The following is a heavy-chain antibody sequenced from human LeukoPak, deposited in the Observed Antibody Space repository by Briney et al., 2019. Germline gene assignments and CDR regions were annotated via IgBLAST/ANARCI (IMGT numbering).Heavy chain of an antibody. D-gene: IGHD6-13*01. V-gene: IGHV1-2*02. CDR3: ARDHGYSSSRGDY. CDR1: GYTFTGYY. CDR2: INPNSGGT. Sequence: ASVKVSCKASGYTFTGYYMHWVRQAPGQGLGWMGWINPNSGGTNYAQKFQGRVTMTRDTSISTAYMELSRLRSDDTAVYYCARDHGYSSSRGDYWGQGTLVTVSS. J-gene: IGHJ4*02.